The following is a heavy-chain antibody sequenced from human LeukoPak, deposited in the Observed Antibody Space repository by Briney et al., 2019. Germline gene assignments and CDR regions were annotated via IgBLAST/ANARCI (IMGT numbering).Heavy chain of an antibody. CDR2: IKQDGTEK. CDR1: GFTFSSYW. D-gene: IGHD6-19*01. CDR3: ATPSRYSSGGYPFDH. Sequence: VGSLRLSCAASGFTFSSYWMSWVRQAPGKGLEWVANIKQDGTEKYYVDSVRGRFTVSRDNAKNSLYLQMNRLRAEDTAVYYCATPSRYSSGGYPFDHRGQGTLVTVSS. J-gene: IGHJ4*02. V-gene: IGHV3-7*01.